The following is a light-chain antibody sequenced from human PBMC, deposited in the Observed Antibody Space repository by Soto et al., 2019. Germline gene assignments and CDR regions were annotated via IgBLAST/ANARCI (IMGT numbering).Light chain of an antibody. CDR3: QQYNNWWT. CDR2: GAS. Sequence: EIVMTQSPATLSVSPGERATLSCRASQSVSSNLAWYQQKPGQAPRLLIYGASTRATGIPARFSGSGSGTEITLTIISLQSEDFAVYYCQQYNNWWTFGQGTKV. J-gene: IGKJ1*01. V-gene: IGKV3-15*01. CDR1: QSVSSN.